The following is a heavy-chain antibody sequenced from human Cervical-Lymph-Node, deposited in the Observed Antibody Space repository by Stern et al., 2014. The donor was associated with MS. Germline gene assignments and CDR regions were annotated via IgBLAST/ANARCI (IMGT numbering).Heavy chain of an antibody. CDR3: AHSLGSVSGTYSGMDV. CDR1: GVSLSADGVG. J-gene: IGHJ6*02. CDR2: IDWEDYD. V-gene: IGHV2-5*02. D-gene: IGHD1-7*01. Sequence: QITLKESGPSLVRPTQTVTLTCTVSGVSLSADGVGVGWIRQAPGKALEWLALIDWEDYDRYSQSLKDRLTIKKDTSENQVVLTMTDMDPGDTGTYYCAHSLGSVSGTYSGMDVWGQGTTVTVSS.